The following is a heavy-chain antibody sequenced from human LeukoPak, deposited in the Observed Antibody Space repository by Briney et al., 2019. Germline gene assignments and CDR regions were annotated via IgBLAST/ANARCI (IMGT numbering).Heavy chain of an antibody. CDR3: ARAIQLWPYWFDP. V-gene: IGHV4-39*07. CDR2: IYYSGST. J-gene: IGHJ5*02. Sequence: PSETLSLTCTVSGGSISSSSYCWGWTRQPPGKGLGWIGSIYYSGSTYHTPSHKSRVTISVDTSNNQFSLKLSSVTAADTALYYCARAIQLWPYWFDPWGQGTLVTVSS. D-gene: IGHD5-18*01. CDR1: GGSISSSSYC.